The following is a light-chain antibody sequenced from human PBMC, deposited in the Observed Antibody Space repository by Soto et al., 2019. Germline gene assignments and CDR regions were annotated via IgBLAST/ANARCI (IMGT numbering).Light chain of an antibody. J-gene: IGLJ1*01. Sequence: QSVLTQPASVSGSPGQSITISCTGTSSDVGGYNYVSWYQQHPGKSPKLMIYEVSNRPSGVSNRFSGSKSGNTASLTISGLQADDEADYYCSSYTSSSTRFFGTGTKLTV. CDR3: SSYTSSSTRF. CDR2: EVS. V-gene: IGLV2-14*01. CDR1: SSDVGGYNY.